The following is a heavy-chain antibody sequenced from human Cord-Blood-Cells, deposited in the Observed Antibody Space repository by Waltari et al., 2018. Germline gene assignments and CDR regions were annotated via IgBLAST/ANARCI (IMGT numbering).Heavy chain of an antibody. J-gene: IGHJ4*02. CDR2: INHSGST. Sequence: QVQLQQWGAGLLKPSATLSLTCAVYGGSFSGYYWSWIRQPPGKGLEWIGEINHSGSTNYNPSLKSRVTISVDTSKNQFSLKLSSVTAADTAVYYCARQVEVTATFDYWGQGTLVTVSS. D-gene: IGHD2-21*02. CDR1: GGSFSGYY. CDR3: ARQVEVTATFDY. V-gene: IGHV4-34*01.